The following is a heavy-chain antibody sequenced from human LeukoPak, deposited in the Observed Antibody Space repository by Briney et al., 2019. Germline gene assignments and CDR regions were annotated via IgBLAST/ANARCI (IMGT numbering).Heavy chain of an antibody. CDR3: ARDEIVVVPAATLMYYYYGMDV. D-gene: IGHD2-2*01. Sequence: SVKVSCKASGGTFSSYAISWVRQAPGQGLEWMGRIIPILGIANYAQKFQGRVTITADKSTSTAYMELSSLRSEDTAVYYCARDEIVVVPAATLMYYYYGMDVWGQGTTVTVSS. J-gene: IGHJ6*02. CDR1: GGTFSSYA. CDR2: IIPILGIA. V-gene: IGHV1-69*04.